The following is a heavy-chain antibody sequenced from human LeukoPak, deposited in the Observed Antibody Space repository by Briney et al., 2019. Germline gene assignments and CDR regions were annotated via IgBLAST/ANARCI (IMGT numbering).Heavy chain of an antibody. V-gene: IGHV3-7*01. CDR3: ARGSYRVFGIWFGELSGVAFDI. CDR1: GFTFSSYW. D-gene: IGHD3-10*01. J-gene: IGHJ3*02. Sequence: GGSLRLSCAASGFTFSSYWMSWVRQAPGKGLEWVANIKQDGSEKYSVDSVKGRFTISRDNAKNSLYLQMKRLRAEDTAVYYCARGSYRVFGIWFGELSGVAFDIWGQGTMVTVSS. CDR2: IKQDGSEK.